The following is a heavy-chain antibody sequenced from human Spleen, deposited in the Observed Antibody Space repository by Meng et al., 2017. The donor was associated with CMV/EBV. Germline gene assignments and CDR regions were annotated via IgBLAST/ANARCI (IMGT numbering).Heavy chain of an antibody. V-gene: IGHV3-11*06. CDR2: ISSTSFYI. Sequence: GESLKISCAASGFTFSDYYMSWIRQAPGKGLEWVSSISSTSFYIYYADSVKGRFTISRDNAKNSLYLQMNSLSAEDTAVYYCARDDSGGYSQGHYYVMDVWGQGTTVTVSS. CDR3: ARDDSGGYSQGHYYVMDV. J-gene: IGHJ6*02. D-gene: IGHD1-26*01. CDR1: GFTFSDYY.